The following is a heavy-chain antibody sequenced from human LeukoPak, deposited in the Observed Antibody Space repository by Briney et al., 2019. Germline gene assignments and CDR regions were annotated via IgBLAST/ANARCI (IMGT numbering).Heavy chain of an antibody. D-gene: IGHD3-22*01. CDR3: ARVHYDSSGRRNDY. V-gene: IGHV4-4*07. Sequence: PSETLSLTCTVSGGSISSYYWAWIRQPAGKGLEWIGRIYSSGSTDYNPSLNSRVTMSLDTSKTQFSLKLGSVTAADTAMYYCARVHYDSSGRRNDYWGQGTLVTVSS. CDR1: GGSISSYY. CDR2: IYSSGST. J-gene: IGHJ4*02.